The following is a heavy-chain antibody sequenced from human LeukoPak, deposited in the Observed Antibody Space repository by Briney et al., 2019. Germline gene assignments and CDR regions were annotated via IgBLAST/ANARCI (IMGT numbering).Heavy chain of an antibody. V-gene: IGHV3-11*04. Sequence: SGGSLRLSCAASGFTFSDYYMSWIRQAPGKGLEWVSYISSSGSTIYYADSVKGRFTISRDNAKNSLYLQMNSLRAEDTAVYYCARDKMESDYYDSSGPWGYWGQGTLVTVSS. CDR1: GFTFSDYY. D-gene: IGHD3-22*01. J-gene: IGHJ4*02. CDR2: ISSSGSTI. CDR3: ARDKMESDYYDSSGPWGY.